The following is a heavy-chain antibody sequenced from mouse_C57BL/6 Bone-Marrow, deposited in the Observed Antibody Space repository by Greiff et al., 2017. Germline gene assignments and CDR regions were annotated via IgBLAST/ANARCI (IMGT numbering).Heavy chain of an antibody. CDR2: IYPRSGNT. Sequence: QVQLQQSGAELARPGASVKLSCKASGYTFTRYGISWVKQRTGQGLEWIGEIYPRSGNTYYNEKFKGKATLTADKSSSTAYMELRSLTSEDSAVYFCARGPYYGSSYAWFAYWGQGTLVTVSA. CDR3: ARGPYYGSSYAWFAY. D-gene: IGHD1-1*01. V-gene: IGHV1-81*01. CDR1: GYTFTRYG. J-gene: IGHJ3*01.